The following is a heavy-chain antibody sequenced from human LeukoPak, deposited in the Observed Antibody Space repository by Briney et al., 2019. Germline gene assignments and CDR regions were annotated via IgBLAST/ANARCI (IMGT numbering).Heavy chain of an antibody. V-gene: IGHV1-2*02. CDR3: VRGTREGYSYGRYYFDY. J-gene: IGHJ4*02. CDR1: GYTFTSYY. CDR2: INPNSGGT. D-gene: IGHD5-18*01. Sequence: GASVKVSCKASGYTFTSYYMHWVRQAPGQGLEWMGIINPNSGGTNYAQKFQGRVTMTRDTSISTAYMEMSRLRSDDTAVYYCVRGTREGYSYGRYYFDYWGQGILVTVSS.